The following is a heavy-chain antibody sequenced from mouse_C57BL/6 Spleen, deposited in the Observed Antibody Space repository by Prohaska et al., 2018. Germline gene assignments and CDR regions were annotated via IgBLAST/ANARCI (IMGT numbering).Heavy chain of an antibody. Sequence: QVQLQQSGPELVKPGASVKISCKASGYAFSSSWMNWVKQRPGKGLEWIGRIYTGDGDTNYNGKFKGKATLTADKSSSTAYMQLSSLTSEDSAVYFCARCPYYYGSSPRYFDVWGTGTTVTVSS. CDR1: GYAFSSSW. D-gene: IGHD1-1*01. J-gene: IGHJ1*03. CDR3: ARCPYYYGSSPRYFDV. V-gene: IGHV1-82*01. CDR2: IYTGDGDT.